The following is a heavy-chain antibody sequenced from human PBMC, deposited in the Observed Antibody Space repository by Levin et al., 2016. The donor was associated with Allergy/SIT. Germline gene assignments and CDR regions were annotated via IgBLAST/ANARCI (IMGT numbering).Heavy chain of an antibody. V-gene: IGHV3-74*01. CDR3: ARYSSSWHAIDN. J-gene: IGHJ4*02. CDR2: INSDGSSI. Sequence: GESLKISCAASGFTFSDYWMHWVRQAPGKGLVWVSRINSDGSSISYADSVKGRFTISKDNAKNTLYLQMNSLRVEDTAVYYCARYSSSWHAIDNWGQGTLVTVSS. CDR1: GFTFSDYW. D-gene: IGHD6-13*01.